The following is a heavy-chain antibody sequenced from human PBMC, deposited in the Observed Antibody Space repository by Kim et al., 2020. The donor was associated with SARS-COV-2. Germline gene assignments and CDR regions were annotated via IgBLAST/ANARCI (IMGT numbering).Heavy chain of an antibody. J-gene: IGHJ1*01. V-gene: IGHV3-74*01. CDR2: ISSDGSRI. CDR3: AKVGAHAATVYGG. D-gene: IGHD2-15*01. CDR1: GFTFSNYA. Sequence: WGSLRLSCAASGFTFSNYAMTWVRQAPGKGLVWVSGISSDGSRIRYADSVWGRVSISRDNAKNTLFLQMNSLRAEDTAVYYCAKVGAHAATVYGGWG.